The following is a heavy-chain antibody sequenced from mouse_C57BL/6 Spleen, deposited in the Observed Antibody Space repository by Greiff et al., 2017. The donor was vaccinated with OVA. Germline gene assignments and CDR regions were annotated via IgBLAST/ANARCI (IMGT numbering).Heavy chain of an antibody. CDR3: ARAGFSYAMDY. CDR1: GYSFTSYY. CDR2: IYPGSGNT. V-gene: IGHV1-66*01. J-gene: IGHJ4*01. Sequence: VQLQQSGPELVKPGASVKISCKASGYSFTSYYIHWVKQRPGQGLEWIGWIYPGSGNTKYNEKFKGKATLTADTSSSTAYMQLSSLTSEDSAVYYCARAGFSYAMDYWGQGTSVTVSS.